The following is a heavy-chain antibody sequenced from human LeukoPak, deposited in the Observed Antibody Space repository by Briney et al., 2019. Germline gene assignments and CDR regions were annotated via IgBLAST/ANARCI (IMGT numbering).Heavy chain of an antibody. CDR3: ASGDCSGGSCYSYFDY. CDR2: INHSGST. Sequence: SETLSLTCAVYGGSFSGYYWSWIRQPPGKGLEWIGEINHSGSTNCNPSLKSRVTISVDTSKNQFSLKLSSVTAADTAVYYCASGDCSGGSCYSYFDYWGQGTLVTVSS. J-gene: IGHJ4*02. CDR1: GGSFSGYY. V-gene: IGHV4-34*01. D-gene: IGHD2-15*01.